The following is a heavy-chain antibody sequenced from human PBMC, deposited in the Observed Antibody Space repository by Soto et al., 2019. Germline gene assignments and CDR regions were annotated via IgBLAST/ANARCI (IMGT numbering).Heavy chain of an antibody. D-gene: IGHD3-22*01. Sequence: EVQLLESGGGLVQPGGSLRLSCAASGFTFSSYAMSWVRQAPGKGLEWVSAISGSGGSTYYADSVKGRFTISRDNSKNTLYTKMNSLRAEDTAVYYCAKGHITYYYDSSGYPRGEDAFDIWGQGTMVTVSS. CDR3: AKGHITYYYDSSGYPRGEDAFDI. CDR2: ISGSGGST. J-gene: IGHJ3*02. V-gene: IGHV3-23*01. CDR1: GFTFSSYA.